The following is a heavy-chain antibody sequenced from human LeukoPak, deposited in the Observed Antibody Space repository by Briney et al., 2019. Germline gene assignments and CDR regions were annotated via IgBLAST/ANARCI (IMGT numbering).Heavy chain of an antibody. CDR3: AHSGSVDY. CDR1: GFTFNSYA. V-gene: IGHV3-23*01. J-gene: IGHJ4*02. CDR2: ISGSGRGT. Sequence: GGSLRLSCAASGFTFNSYAMSWVRQAPGKGLDWVSTISGSGRGTFYADSVKGRFTISSDNSKNTLYLQMNSLRAEDMAVYYCAHSGSVDYWGQGTLVTVSS. D-gene: IGHD6-19*01.